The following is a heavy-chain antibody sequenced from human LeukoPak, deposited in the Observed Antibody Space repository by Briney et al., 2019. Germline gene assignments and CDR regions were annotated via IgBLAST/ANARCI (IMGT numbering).Heavy chain of an antibody. CDR1: GGSISSSSYY. CDR3: ARGDSTRWRGDHWFDP. J-gene: IGHJ5*02. Sequence: PSETLSLTCTVSGGSISSSSYYWGWIRQPPGKGLEWIGSIYYSGSTYYNPSLKSRVTISVDTSKNQFSLKLSSVTAADTAVYYCARGDSTRWRGDHWFDPWGQGVPVTVSS. V-gene: IGHV4-39*07. CDR2: IYYSGST. D-gene: IGHD6-13*01.